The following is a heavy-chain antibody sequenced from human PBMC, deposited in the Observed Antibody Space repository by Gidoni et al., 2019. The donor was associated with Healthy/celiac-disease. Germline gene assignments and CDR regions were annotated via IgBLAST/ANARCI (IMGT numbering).Heavy chain of an antibody. CDR3: ARGFHYGSGPFDY. D-gene: IGHD3-10*01. CDR2: INHSGST. CDR1: GGSFSCYY. V-gene: IGHV4-34*01. J-gene: IGHJ4*02. Sequence: QVQLQQWGAGLLKPSETLSLTCSVYGGSFSCYYWSWIRQPPGKGLEWIGEINHSGSTNYNPSLKSRVTISVDTSKNQFSLKLSSVTAADTAVYYCARGFHYGSGPFDYWGQGTLVTVSS.